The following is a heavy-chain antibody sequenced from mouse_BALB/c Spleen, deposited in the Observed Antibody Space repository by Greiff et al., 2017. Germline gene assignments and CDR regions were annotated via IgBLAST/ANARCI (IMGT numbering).Heavy chain of an antibody. J-gene: IGHJ2*01. CDR3: ARGAITTGRNY. Sequence: EVQLQESGAELVKPGASVKLSCTASGFNIKDTYMHWVKQRPEQGLEWIGRIDPANGNTKYDPKFQGKATITADTSSNTAYLQLSSLTSEDTAVYYCARGAITTGRNYWGQGTTLTVSS. CDR1: GFNIKDTY. D-gene: IGHD1-2*01. CDR2: IDPANGNT. V-gene: IGHV14-3*02.